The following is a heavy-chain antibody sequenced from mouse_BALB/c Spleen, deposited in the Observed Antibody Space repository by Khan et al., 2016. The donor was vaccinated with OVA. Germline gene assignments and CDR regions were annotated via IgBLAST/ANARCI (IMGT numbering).Heavy chain of an antibody. CDR3: ARGYFGNYEFAY. CDR1: GYTFTNYW. Sequence: QVQLQQSGAELVKPGASVKLSCKTSGYTFTNYWIQWVKQRPGQGLGWIGEIFPGTGTTYYNENFKAKATLTIATSSSTAYMQLSSLTSEDSAVYFCARGYFGNYEFAYWGQGTLVTVAA. D-gene: IGHD2-1*01. J-gene: IGHJ3*01. CDR2: IFPGTGTT. V-gene: IGHV1S132*01.